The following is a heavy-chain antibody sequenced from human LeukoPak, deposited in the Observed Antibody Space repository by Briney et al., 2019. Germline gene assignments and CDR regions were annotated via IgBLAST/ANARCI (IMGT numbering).Heavy chain of an antibody. D-gene: IGHD1-26*01. J-gene: IGHJ3*02. V-gene: IGHV1-46*01. Sequence: ASVKVSCKASGGTFTSYYMHWVRQAPGQGLEWMGIINPSGGSTSYAQKFQGRVTMTRGMSTSTVYMELSSLRSEDTAVYYCARDMVGATDAFDIWGQGTMVTVSS. CDR3: ARDMVGATDAFDI. CDR1: GGTFTSYY. CDR2: INPSGGST.